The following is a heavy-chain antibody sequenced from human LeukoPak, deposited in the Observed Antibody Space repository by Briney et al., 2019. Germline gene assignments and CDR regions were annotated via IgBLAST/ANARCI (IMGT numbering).Heavy chain of an antibody. CDR1: GYTVTSYD. D-gene: IGHD6-6*01. CDR2: MNPNSGNT. J-gene: IGHJ6*03. Sequence: ASGKVSWKDSGYTVTSYDINWVRQVTGKGLEWMGWMNPNSGNTGYAQKFQGRVTMTRNTSISTAYMEMSSLRSEDTAVYYCAREGRYSSSSSYYYYYMDVWGKGTTVTVSS. CDR3: AREGRYSSSSSYYYYYMDV. V-gene: IGHV1-8*01.